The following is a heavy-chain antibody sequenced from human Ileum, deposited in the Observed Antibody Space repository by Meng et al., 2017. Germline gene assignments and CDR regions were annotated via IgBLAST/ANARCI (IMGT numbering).Heavy chain of an antibody. V-gene: IGHV4-61*01. CDR3: ARDNWGSIDY. J-gene: IGHJ4*02. D-gene: IGHD7-27*01. Sequence: SDTLSLTCTVSGGSVSSDSYYWTWVRQSPGKGLVWIGYKFNDGRTNYNPSLKSRVTMSVDTSKNQFSLRLSSVTAADTAVYYCARDNWGSIDYWGQGTLVTVSS. CDR1: GGSVSSDSYY. CDR2: KFNDGRT.